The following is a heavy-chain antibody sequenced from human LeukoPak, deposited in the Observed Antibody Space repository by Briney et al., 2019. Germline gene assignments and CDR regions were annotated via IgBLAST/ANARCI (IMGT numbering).Heavy chain of an antibody. CDR1: GFTFSTYT. D-gene: IGHD5-12*01. CDR2: MSSSGDSI. Sequence: GGSLRLSCAASGFTFSTYTINWVRQAPGKGLQWVSSMSSSGDSIHLADSVKGRFSISRDSAHNSLYLQMNSLGAEDTAVYYCASSGYDLDWYFDLWGRGTLVTVSS. CDR3: ASSGYDLDWYFDL. J-gene: IGHJ2*01. V-gene: IGHV3-21*01.